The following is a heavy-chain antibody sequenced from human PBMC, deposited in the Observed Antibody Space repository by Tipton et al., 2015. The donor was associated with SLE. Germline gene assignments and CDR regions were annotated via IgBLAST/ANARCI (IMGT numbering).Heavy chain of an antibody. V-gene: IGHV4-59*01. CDR3: ARAADYDAAGSYYNVGWFDP. D-gene: IGHD3-10*01. CDR2: IYYSGRT. CDR1: GGSISSYY. J-gene: IGHJ5*02. Sequence: TLSLTCTVSGGSISSYYWSWIRQPPGKGLEWIGYIYYSGRTNYNPSLKSRVTISVDTSKNQFSLKLNSVTAADTAVYYCARAADYDAAGSYYNVGWFDPGGQGTLVPVSS.